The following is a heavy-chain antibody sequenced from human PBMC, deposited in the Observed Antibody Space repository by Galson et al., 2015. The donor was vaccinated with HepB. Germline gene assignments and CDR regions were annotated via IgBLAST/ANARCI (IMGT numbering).Heavy chain of an antibody. J-gene: IGHJ4*02. Sequence: SLRLSCAVSGLKVSTNYMSWVRQAPGKGLEWVSVIYSGGNTYYADSVKGRFIISRDNSKNTVYFQMNSLRAEDAGVYYCARGHQEYSGLGPAYWGQGTLVTFSS. V-gene: IGHV3-66*01. CDR2: IYSGGNT. CDR1: GLKVSTNY. CDR3: ARGHQEYSGLGPAY. D-gene: IGHD2/OR15-2a*01.